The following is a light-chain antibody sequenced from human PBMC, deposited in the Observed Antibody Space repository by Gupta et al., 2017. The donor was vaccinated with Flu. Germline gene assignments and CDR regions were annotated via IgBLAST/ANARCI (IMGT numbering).Light chain of an antibody. J-gene: IGKJ2*02. Sequence: DTPMTQPPSSLSASVGDRVTITCRASQSSGSSLNCYQQKPGRAPKLLIYVASSLQSGVPSRFSGGGSGTEFTLTISRRQPEDFATYYCQQSHSTPRTFGQGTKLEVK. V-gene: IGKV1-39*01. CDR3: QQSHSTPRT. CDR2: VAS. CDR1: QSSGSS.